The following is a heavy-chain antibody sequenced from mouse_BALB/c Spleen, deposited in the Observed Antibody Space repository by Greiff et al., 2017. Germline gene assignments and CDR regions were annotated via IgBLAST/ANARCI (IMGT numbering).Heavy chain of an antibody. CDR1: GYTFTDYE. D-gene: IGHD3-3*01. CDR3: IGGFYYAMDY. V-gene: IGHV1-15*01. CDR2: IDPETGGT. J-gene: IGHJ4*01. Sequence: QVQLQQSGAELVRPGASVTLSCKASGYTFTDYEMHWVKQTPVHGLEWIGAIDPETGGTAYNQKFKGKATLTADKSSSTAYMELRSLTSEDSAVYYCIGGFYYAMDYWGQGTSVTVSS.